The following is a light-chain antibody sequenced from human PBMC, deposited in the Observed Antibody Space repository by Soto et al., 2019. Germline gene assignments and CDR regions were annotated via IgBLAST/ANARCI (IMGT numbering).Light chain of an antibody. CDR2: AAS. J-gene: IGKJ4*01. CDR3: QQLNSYPRLT. V-gene: IGKV1-9*01. Sequence: DIQLTQSPSFLSASVGDRVTITCRASQGISSFLAWYQQKPGKAPKLLIYAASTLQSGVPSRFGGSGSGTEFTLTISSLLHQDDATDYCQQLNSYPRLTFGGGTKVEIK. CDR1: QGISSF.